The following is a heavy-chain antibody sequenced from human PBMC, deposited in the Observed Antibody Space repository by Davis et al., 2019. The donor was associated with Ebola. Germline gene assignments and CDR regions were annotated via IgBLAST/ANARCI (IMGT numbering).Heavy chain of an antibody. J-gene: IGHJ4*02. Sequence: SVKVSCKASGGTFSSYAISWVRQAPGQGLEWMGGIIPIFGTANYAQKFQGRVTITADKSTSTAYMELSSLRSEDTAVYYCATRGSSREFDYWGQGTLVSVSS. D-gene: IGHD6-13*01. CDR3: ATRGSSREFDY. CDR2: IIPIFGTA. CDR1: GGTFSSYA. V-gene: IGHV1-69*06.